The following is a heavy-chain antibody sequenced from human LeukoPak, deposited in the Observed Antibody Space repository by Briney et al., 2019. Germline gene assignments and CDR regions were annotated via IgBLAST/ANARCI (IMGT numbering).Heavy chain of an antibody. Sequence: GGSLKLSCAASGFTFSSYSMNWVRQAPGKGLEWVSSISSSSSYIYYADSVKGRFTISRDNAKNSLYLQMNSLRAEDTAVYYCARLRYSSSWYYFDYWGQGTLVTVSS. J-gene: IGHJ4*02. CDR2: ISSSSSYI. D-gene: IGHD6-13*01. CDR1: GFTFSSYS. V-gene: IGHV3-21*01. CDR3: ARLRYSSSWYYFDY.